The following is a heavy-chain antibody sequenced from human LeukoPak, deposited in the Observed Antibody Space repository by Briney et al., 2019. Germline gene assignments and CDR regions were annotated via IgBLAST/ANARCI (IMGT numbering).Heavy chain of an antibody. CDR3: VKEMSGYAYGDY. CDR1: GFTFGTYA. D-gene: IGHD3-16*01. CDR2: ISARGDRT. J-gene: IGHJ4*02. V-gene: IGHV3-23*01. Sequence: GGSLRLSCVASGFTFGTYAMSWVRQAAGKGLEWVSAISARGDRTYYADSLKGRFTTSRDNSKNTLYVQMNSLRVEDTAAYFCVKEMSGYAYGDYWGQGALVTVSS.